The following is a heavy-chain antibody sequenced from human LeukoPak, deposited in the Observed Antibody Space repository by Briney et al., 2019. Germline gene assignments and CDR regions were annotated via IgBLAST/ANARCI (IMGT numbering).Heavy chain of an antibody. V-gene: IGHV4-59*03. Sequence: SETLSLTCSVSDGSIRTYYWSWIRQSPGQGLEWIGDIYYRGDINYNPSLKSRVIISIDTSKNQFSLKVTSLTAADTAVYYCATNKDWAEADWGQGTLVIVSS. CDR1: DGSIRTYY. CDR2: IYYRGDI. J-gene: IGHJ4*02. CDR3: ATNKDWAEAD. D-gene: IGHD3/OR15-3a*01.